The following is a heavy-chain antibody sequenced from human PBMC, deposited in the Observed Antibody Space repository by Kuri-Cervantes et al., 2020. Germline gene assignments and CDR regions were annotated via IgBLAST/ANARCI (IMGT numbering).Heavy chain of an antibody. CDR1: GGSFSGYY. Sequence: SETLSLTCAVYGGSFSGYYWSWIRQPPGKGLEWIGEINHSGSTNYNPSLKSRVTISVDTSKNQFSLKLSSVTAADTAVYCCARGLSVAAGKDGWFDPWGQGTLVTVSS. CDR2: INHSGST. J-gene: IGHJ5*02. V-gene: IGHV4-34*01. D-gene: IGHD6-13*01. CDR3: ARGLSVAAGKDGWFDP.